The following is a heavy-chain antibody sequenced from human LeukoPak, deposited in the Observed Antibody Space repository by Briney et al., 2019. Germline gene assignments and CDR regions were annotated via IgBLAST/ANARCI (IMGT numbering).Heavy chain of an antibody. J-gene: IGHJ4*02. V-gene: IGHV3-23*01. CDR2: ISDSGGST. D-gene: IGHD3-22*01. Sequence: GGSLRLSCAVSGITLSNFGMSWVRQAPGKGLEWVAGISDSGGSTNYADAVKRRFTSSRDHPKKTLYLQMNSLRAEDTAVYFCAKRGVVIRVILVGYHKEAYYFDSWGQGALVTVSS. CDR1: GITLSNFG. CDR3: AKRGVVIRVILVGYHKEAYYFDS.